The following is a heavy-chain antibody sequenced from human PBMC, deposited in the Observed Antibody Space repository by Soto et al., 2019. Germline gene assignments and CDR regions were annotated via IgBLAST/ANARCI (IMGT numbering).Heavy chain of an antibody. CDR1: GYTFTSYA. CDR3: ARVLRSIVVVPAATRSGAYGGAFDI. D-gene: IGHD2-2*01. Sequence: QVQLVQSGAEVKKPGASVKVSCKASGYTFTSYAMHWVRQAPGQRLEWMGWINAGNGNTKYSQKFQGRVTITRDTSASTAYMELSSLRSEDTAVYYCARVLRSIVVVPAATRSGAYGGAFDIWDQGTMVTVSS. V-gene: IGHV1-3*01. J-gene: IGHJ3*02. CDR2: INAGNGNT.